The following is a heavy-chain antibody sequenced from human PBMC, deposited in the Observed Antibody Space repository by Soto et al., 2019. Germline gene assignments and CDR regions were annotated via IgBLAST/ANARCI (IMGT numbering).Heavy chain of an antibody. CDR1: GDSVSSNSAA. CDR3: EREGGDYYGSGSYQH. V-gene: IGHV6-1*01. J-gene: IGHJ1*01. Sequence: QVQLQQSGPGLVKPSQTLSLTCAISGDSVSSNSAAWNWIRQSPSRGLEWLGRTYYRSKWYNDYAVSVKRRITISPDTTKNQFSLQLNSVTPEDTAVYYCEREGGDYYGSGSYQHWGQGTLVTVSS. CDR2: TYYRSKWYN. D-gene: IGHD3-10*01.